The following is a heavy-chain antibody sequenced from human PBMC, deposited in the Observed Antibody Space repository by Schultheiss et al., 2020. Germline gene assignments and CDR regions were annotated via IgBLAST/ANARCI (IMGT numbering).Heavy chain of an antibody. J-gene: IGHJ5*02. CDR3: ARSTYYYDRGWFDP. D-gene: IGHD3-22*01. CDR1: GGSIRSGNYY. Sequence: SQTLSLTCTVSGGSIRSGNYYWSWIRQHPGKGLEWIGYIYYSGSTYYNPSLKSRVTISVDTSKNQFSLKLSSVTAADTAVYYCARSTYYYDRGWFDPWGQGTLVTVSS. CDR2: IYYSGST. V-gene: IGHV4-31*03.